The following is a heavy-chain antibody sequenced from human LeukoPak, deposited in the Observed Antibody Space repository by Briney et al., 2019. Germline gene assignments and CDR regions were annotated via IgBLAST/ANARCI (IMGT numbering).Heavy chain of an antibody. Sequence: GGSLRLSCAASGFTFSSYSMNWVRQAPGKGLEWVSSISSSSSYIYYAGSVKGRFTISRDNAKNSLYLQMNSLRAEDTAVYYCASRHYYDSSGYRDLDYWGQGTLVTVSS. V-gene: IGHV3-21*01. J-gene: IGHJ4*02. CDR1: GFTFSSYS. D-gene: IGHD3-22*01. CDR3: ASRHYYDSSGYRDLDY. CDR2: ISSSSSYI.